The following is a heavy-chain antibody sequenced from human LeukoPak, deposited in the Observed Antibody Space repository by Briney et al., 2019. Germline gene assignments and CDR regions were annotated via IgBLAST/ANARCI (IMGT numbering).Heavy chain of an antibody. CDR2: IYPGDSDT. CDR1: GYSFTSYW. V-gene: IGHV5-51*01. Sequence: GESLQISCKGSGYSFTSYWIGWVRQLPGKGLEWMGIIYPGDSDTRYSPSFQGQVTISADKSINTAYLQWSSLKASDNAIYYCARGGIWNYDPFDYWGQGTLVTVSS. J-gene: IGHJ4*02. CDR3: ARGGIWNYDPFDY. D-gene: IGHD1-7*01.